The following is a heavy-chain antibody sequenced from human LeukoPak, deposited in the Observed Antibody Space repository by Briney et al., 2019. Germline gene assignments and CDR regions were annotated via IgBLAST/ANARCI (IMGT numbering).Heavy chain of an antibody. V-gene: IGHV3-66*01. D-gene: IGHD3-9*01. J-gene: IGHJ6*02. Sequence: GGSLRLSCAASGFTVSSNYMSWVRRAPGKGLEWVSVIYSGGSTYHADSVKGRFTISRDNSKNTLYLQTNSLRAEDTAVYYCARDSVDILTGPYYYYGMDVWGQGTTVTVSS. CDR1: GFTVSSNY. CDR2: IYSGGST. CDR3: ARDSVDILTGPYYYYGMDV.